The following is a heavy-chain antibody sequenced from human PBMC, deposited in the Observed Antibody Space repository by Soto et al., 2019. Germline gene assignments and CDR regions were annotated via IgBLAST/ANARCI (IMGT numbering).Heavy chain of an antibody. CDR2: INHSGST. D-gene: IGHD3-22*01. CDR1: GGSFSGYY. Sequence: QVQLQQWGAGLLKPSETLSLTCAVYGGSFSGYYWSWIRQPPGKGLEWIGEINHSGSTNYNPSLKSRVTISVETHKNQFSLKLSSVTAADTAVYYCARGRRLLLDYWGQGTLVTVSS. V-gene: IGHV4-34*01. CDR3: ARGRRLLLDY. J-gene: IGHJ4*02.